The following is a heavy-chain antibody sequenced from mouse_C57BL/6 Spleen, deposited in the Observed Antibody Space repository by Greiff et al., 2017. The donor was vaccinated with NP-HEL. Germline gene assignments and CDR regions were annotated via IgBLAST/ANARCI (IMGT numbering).Heavy chain of an antibody. J-gene: IGHJ4*01. Sequence: EVMLVESGGGLVQPGGSLKLSCAASGFTFSDYYMYWVRQTPEKRLEWVAYISNGGGSTYYPDTVKGRFTISRDNAKNTLYLQMSRLKSEDTAMYYCARPRDPYYYAMDYWGQGTSVTVSS. V-gene: IGHV5-12*01. CDR3: ARPRDPYYYAMDY. CDR1: GFTFSDYY. CDR2: ISNGGGST.